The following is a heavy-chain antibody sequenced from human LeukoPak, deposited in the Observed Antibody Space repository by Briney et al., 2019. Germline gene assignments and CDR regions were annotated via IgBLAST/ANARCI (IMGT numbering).Heavy chain of an antibody. V-gene: IGHV3-7*01. D-gene: IGHD6-19*01. CDR2: IKQDGSVK. Sequence: GGSLRLSCAASGFIFSNYAMTWVRQAPGKGQEWVANIKQDGSVKHYVGSVKGRFTISRDNAKNSLYLQMNSLRAEDTAVYYCAREAADSSGWEDWGQGTLVTVSS. CDR3: AREAADSSGWED. J-gene: IGHJ4*02. CDR1: GFIFSNYA.